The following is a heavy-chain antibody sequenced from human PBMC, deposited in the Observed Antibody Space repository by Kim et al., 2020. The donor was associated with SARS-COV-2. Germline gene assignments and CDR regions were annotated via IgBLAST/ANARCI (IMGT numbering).Heavy chain of an antibody. Sequence: GGSLRLSCAASGFTFNNYAFHWVRQAPGKGLEWVAFISSDGNNENYGESVKGRFAISRDSSKNTIYLQMNSLRLEDTAVYYCAGDMGFLREASDIWGQGTLVTVSS. J-gene: IGHJ3*02. CDR1: GFTFNNYA. D-gene: IGHD1-26*01. V-gene: IGHV3-30*03. CDR2: ISSDGNNE. CDR3: AGDMGFLREASDI.